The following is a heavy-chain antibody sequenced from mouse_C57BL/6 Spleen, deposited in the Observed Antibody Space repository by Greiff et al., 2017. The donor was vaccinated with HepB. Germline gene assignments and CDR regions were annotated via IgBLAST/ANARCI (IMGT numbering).Heavy chain of an antibody. CDR3: ARERDSSGFYAMDY. Sequence: EVQLQQSGPGLVKPSQTVFLTCTVTGISITTGNYRWSWIRQFPGNKLEWIGYIYYSGTITYNPSLTSRTTITRDTPKNQFFLEMNSLTAEDTATYYCARERDSSGFYAMDYWGQGTSVTVSS. CDR2: IYYSGTI. D-gene: IGHD3-2*02. V-gene: IGHV3-5*01. J-gene: IGHJ4*01. CDR1: GISITTGNYR.